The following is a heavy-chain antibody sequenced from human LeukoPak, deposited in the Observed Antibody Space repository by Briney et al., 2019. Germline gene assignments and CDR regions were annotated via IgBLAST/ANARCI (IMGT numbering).Heavy chain of an antibody. CDR2: ISGSGGST. CDR3: AKDQDIVVVTATGWLDY. J-gene: IGHJ4*02. V-gene: IGHV3-23*01. CDR1: GFTFSSYA. D-gene: IGHD2-21*02. Sequence: PGGSLRLSCAASGFTFSSYAMSWVRQAPGEGLEWVSAISGSGGSTYYADSVKGRFTISRDNSKNTLYLQMNSLRAEDTAVYYCAKDQDIVVVTATGWLDYWGQGTLVTVSS.